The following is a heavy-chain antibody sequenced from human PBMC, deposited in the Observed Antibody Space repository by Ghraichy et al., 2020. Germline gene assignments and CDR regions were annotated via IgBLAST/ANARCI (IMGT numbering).Heavy chain of an antibody. V-gene: IGHV3-48*02. Sequence: GALNISCAASGFTFSAYSMNWVRQAPGKGPEWVSYISDSNGFIYYADFVRGRFTISRDNAKNSLYLQMNSLRDDDTAVYYCARDSGYYARRSALDLWGQGTMVSVSS. CDR2: ISDSNGFI. D-gene: IGHD3-22*01. J-gene: IGHJ3*01. CDR1: GFTFSAYS. CDR3: ARDSGYYARRSALDL.